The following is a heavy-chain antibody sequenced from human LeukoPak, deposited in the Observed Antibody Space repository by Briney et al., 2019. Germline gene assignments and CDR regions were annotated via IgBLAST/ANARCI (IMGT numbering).Heavy chain of an antibody. V-gene: IGHV4-38-2*02. CDR3: ARDLGLTISANWFDP. CDR1: GYSISSGHF. CDR2: IFHTGSA. Sequence: SETLSLTCAVSGYSISSGHFWGWIRQPPGKGLEWIGTIFHTGSAYYNSSLTGRVTISVDTSKNQFSLKLNSMTAADTALYYCARDLGLTISANWFDPWGQGILVTVSS. D-gene: IGHD3-3*01. J-gene: IGHJ5*02.